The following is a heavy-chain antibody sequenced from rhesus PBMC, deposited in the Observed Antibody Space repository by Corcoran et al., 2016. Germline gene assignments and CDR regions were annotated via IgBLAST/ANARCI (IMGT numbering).Heavy chain of an antibody. CDR1: GFTSGNSD. Sequence: EVQLVESGGGLVQPGGSLRLSCAAPGFTSGNSDLIWIRQAPGKGLEWVSYISSGVSKYYSDSVKGRFTISRDNAKNTLYLQMSSLRVEDTAVYYCANTLEYCTGSGCYGLDSWGQGVVVTVSS. CDR3: ANTLEYCTGSGCYGLDS. J-gene: IGHJ6*01. V-gene: IGHV3S43*01. CDR2: ISSGVSK. D-gene: IGHD2-21*01.